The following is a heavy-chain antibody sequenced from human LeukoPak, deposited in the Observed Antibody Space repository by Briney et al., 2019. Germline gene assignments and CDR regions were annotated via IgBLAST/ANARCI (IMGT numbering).Heavy chain of an antibody. CDR2: ISGSGGST. CDR1: GFTFSSYA. V-gene: IGHV3-23*01. CDR3: ANAAGFDY. Sequence: GGSLRLSCAVSGFTFSSYAMSWVRQAPGKGLEWVSAISGSGGSTYYAHSVKGRFNIYRDNSKNTLYWEMSSLRREDTGVYYCANAAGFDYWGQGTLVTVSS. J-gene: IGHJ4*02. D-gene: IGHD2-15*01.